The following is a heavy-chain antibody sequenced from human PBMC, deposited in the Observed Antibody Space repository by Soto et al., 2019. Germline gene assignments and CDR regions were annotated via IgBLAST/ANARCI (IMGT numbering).Heavy chain of an antibody. Sequence: PGGSLRLSCAASGFTFSSYSMNWVRQAPGKGLEWVSSISSSSSYIYYADSVKGRFTISRDNAKNSLYLQMNSLRAEDTAVYYCARDYYDSSAPLTFYYFDYWGQGTLVTSPQ. CDR1: GFTFSSYS. CDR2: ISSSSSYI. CDR3: ARDYYDSSAPLTFYYFDY. D-gene: IGHD3-22*01. J-gene: IGHJ4*02. V-gene: IGHV3-21*01.